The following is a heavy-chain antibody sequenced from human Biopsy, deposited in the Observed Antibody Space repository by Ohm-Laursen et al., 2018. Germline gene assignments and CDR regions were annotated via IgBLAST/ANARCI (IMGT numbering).Heavy chain of an antibody. V-gene: IGHV4-34*09. CDR2: IKQSGDT. CDR3: ARGVLVTKYITAWYGLATYPKPSGFEYRGMDV. J-gene: IGHJ6*02. CDR1: GGSFNDYS. Sequence: SQTLSLTCPVSGGSFNDYSWTWIRRSPGKGLEWIGEIKQSGDTKYNPSLKGRVTISADTSKNQFSLKLTSVTAADTALYFCARGVLVTKYITAWYGLATYPKPSGFEYRGMDVWGQGTTVTVSS. D-gene: IGHD5-18*01.